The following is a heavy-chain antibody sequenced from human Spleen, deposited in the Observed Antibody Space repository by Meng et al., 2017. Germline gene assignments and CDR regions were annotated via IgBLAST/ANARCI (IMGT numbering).Heavy chain of an antibody. V-gene: IGHV4-34*01. CDR2: IHSSGST. CDR3: ARRGGDYLEVYFDY. CDR1: GGSFSGYY. Sequence: QVQLQQWGAGLLKPSETLSLTCSVYGGSFSGYYWSWIRQPPGKGLEWIGYIHSSGSTYYNPSLRRRVMVSLDTSKNQFSLRLSSVTAADTAIYYCARRGGDYLEVYFDYWGQGSLVTVSS. J-gene: IGHJ4*02. D-gene: IGHD4-17*01.